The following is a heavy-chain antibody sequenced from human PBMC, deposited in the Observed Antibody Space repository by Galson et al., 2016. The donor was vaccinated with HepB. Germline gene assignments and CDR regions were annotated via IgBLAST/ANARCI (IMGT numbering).Heavy chain of an antibody. V-gene: IGHV3-23*01. J-gene: IGHJ6*02. D-gene: IGHD3-22*01. CDR3: ARALYYDTSTYYYRGSDYSNYYGLDV. Sequence: QAPGKGLEWVSAISSSGHKSYHADSVKGRFTIARDNSKNSLYLQINSLRAEDTAVYYCARALYYDTSTYYYRGSDYSNYYGLDVWGQGTTVTVSS. CDR2: ISSSGHKS.